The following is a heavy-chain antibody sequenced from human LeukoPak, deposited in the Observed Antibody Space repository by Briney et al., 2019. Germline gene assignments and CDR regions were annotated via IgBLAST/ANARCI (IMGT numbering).Heavy chain of an antibody. Sequence: GGSLRLSCAASGFTFNNFGMHWVRQAPGKGLEWVTFIQYNGNNKYYADSVKGRFTISRDNSKNTLYLQMNSLRAEDTAVYYCARHHITEAYWYFDLWGRGTLVTVSS. D-gene: IGHD1-20*01. V-gene: IGHV3-30*02. CDR2: IQYNGNNK. CDR3: ARHHITEAYWYFDL. CDR1: GFTFNNFG. J-gene: IGHJ2*01.